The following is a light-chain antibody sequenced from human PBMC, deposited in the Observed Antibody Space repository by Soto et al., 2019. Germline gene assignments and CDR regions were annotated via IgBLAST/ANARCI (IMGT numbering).Light chain of an antibody. J-gene: IGKJ1*01. CDR1: QAINNY. CDR3: QHHHNLPH. Sequence: DIQMTQSPSSLSASVGDRVTITCQASQAINNYLHWYQQKPGKAPKLLIYDASNLEKGAPSRFSGSGSGTDFTFDISSLQPEDVATYYCQHHHNLPHLGQGTKVDTK. CDR2: DAS. V-gene: IGKV1-33*01.